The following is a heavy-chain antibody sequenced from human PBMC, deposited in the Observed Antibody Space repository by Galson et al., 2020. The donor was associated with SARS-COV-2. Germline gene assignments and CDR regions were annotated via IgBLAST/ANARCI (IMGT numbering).Heavy chain of an antibody. V-gene: IGHV4-39*01. J-gene: IGHJ4*02. D-gene: IGHD1-26*01. CDR2: IYYSGST. CDR3: ARHLGGSTKRLDY. Sequence: SETLSLTCTVSGGSISSSSYYCGWIRQPPGKGLEWIGSIYYSGSTYYNPSLKSRVTISVDTSKSQFSLKLSSVTAADTAVYYCARHLGGSTKRLDYWGQGTLVTVSS. CDR1: GGSISSSSYY.